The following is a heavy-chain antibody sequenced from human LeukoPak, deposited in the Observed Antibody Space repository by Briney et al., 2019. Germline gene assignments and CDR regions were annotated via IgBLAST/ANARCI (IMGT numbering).Heavy chain of an antibody. D-gene: IGHD6-19*01. J-gene: IGHJ4*02. Sequence: ASVTVSCKASGYTFTVYYMHWVRQAPGQGLEWLGWINPNSGGTNYAQKFQGRVTMTRDTSISTAYMELSRLRSDDTAVYYCARARLVMGVSDYWGQGTLVTVSS. V-gene: IGHV1-2*02. CDR1: GYTFTVYY. CDR2: INPNSGGT. CDR3: ARARLVMGVSDY.